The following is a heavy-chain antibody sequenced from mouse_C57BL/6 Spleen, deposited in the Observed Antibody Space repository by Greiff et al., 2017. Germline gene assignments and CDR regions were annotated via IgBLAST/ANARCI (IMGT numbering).Heavy chain of an antibody. V-gene: IGHV1-54*01. Sequence: QVHVKQSGAELVRPGTSVKVSCKASGYAFTNYLIEWVKQRPGQGLEWIGVINPGSGGTNYNEKFKGKATLTADKSSSTAYMQLSSLTSEDSAVYFCARPFELTGTFAYWGQGTLVTVSA. CDR1: GYAFTNYL. CDR2: INPGSGGT. CDR3: ARPFELTGTFAY. J-gene: IGHJ3*01. D-gene: IGHD4-1*01.